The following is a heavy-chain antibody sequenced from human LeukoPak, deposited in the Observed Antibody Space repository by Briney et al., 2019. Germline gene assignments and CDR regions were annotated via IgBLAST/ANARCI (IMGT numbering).Heavy chain of an antibody. CDR3: ARDRTYSSSFGNYYYGMDV. J-gene: IGHJ6*02. V-gene: IGHV4-39*07. Sequence: PSETLSLTCTVSGGSISSSSYYWGWIRQPPGKGLEWIGSIYYSGSTYYNPSLKSRVTISVDTSKNQFSLKLSSVTAADTAVYYCARDRTYSSSFGNYYYGMDVWGQGTTVTVSS. D-gene: IGHD6-13*01. CDR2: IYYSGST. CDR1: GGSISSSSYY.